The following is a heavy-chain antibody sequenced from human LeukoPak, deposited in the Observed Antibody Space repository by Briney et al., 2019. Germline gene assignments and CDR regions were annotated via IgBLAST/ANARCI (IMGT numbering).Heavy chain of an antibody. J-gene: IGHJ4*02. CDR3: AREGYYGSGYPFDY. D-gene: IGHD3-10*01. CDR1: GEFISHNTYY. Sequence: PSETLSLTCSVSGEFISHNTYYWGWIRQPPGKGMEWIGSINYSGTTGRTYYNPSLKSRVTISVDTSKNQFSLKLSSVTAADTAVYYCAREGYYGSGYPFDYWGQGTLVTVSS. V-gene: IGHV4-39*07. CDR2: INYSGTTGRT.